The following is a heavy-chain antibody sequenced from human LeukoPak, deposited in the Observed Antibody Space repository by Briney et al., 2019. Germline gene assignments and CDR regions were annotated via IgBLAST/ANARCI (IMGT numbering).Heavy chain of an antibody. CDR1: GYTFTSYD. D-gene: IGHD6-13*01. Sequence: ASVKVPCKASGYTFTSYDINWVRQATGQGLEWMGWMNPNSGNTGYAQKFQGRVTITRNTSISTAYMELSSLRSEDAAVYYCARVISSSWTGGDYWGQGALVTVSS. CDR2: MNPNSGNT. CDR3: ARVISSSWTGGDY. J-gene: IGHJ4*02. V-gene: IGHV1-8*03.